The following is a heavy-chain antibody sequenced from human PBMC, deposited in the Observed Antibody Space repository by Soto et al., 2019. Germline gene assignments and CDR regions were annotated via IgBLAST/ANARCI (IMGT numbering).Heavy chain of an antibody. CDR2: IYYSGGT. CDR3: ARDRYDILTGYYNSFGYYGMDV. CDR1: GGSISSGGYY. J-gene: IGHJ6*02. V-gene: IGHV4-31*03. Sequence: TLSLTCTVSGGSISSGGYYWSWIRQHPGKGLEWIGYIYYSGGTYYNPSLKSRVTISVDTSKNQFSLKLSSVTAADTAVYYCARDRYDILTGYYNSFGYYGMDVWGQGTTVTVSS. D-gene: IGHD3-9*01.